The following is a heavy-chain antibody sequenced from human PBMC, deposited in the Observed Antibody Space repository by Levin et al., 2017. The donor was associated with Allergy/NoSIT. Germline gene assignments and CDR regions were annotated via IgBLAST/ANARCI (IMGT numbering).Heavy chain of an antibody. V-gene: IGHV4-30-2*01. CDR2: IYLSGST. D-gene: IGHD5-18*01. J-gene: IGHJ4*02. CDR3: ARVAGYSYGYYFDY. Sequence: SQTLSLTCAVSGGSISSGGYSWSWIRQPPGKGLEWIGNIYLSGSTNDNPSLKSRSTMPVDRPKTQFFLKLSYVTADDTAVYDCARVAGYSYGYYFDYWGPGTLVTVSS. CDR1: GGSISSGGYS.